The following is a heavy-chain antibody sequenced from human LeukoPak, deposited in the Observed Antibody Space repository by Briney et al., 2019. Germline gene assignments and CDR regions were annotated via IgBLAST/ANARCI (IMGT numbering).Heavy chain of an antibody. CDR3: ARGFYSPHY. CDR1: GGSIDSDY. D-gene: IGHD4-11*01. Sequence: SETLSLTCTVSGGSIDSDYWSWIRQPPGKGLEWIGYIYYSGRTYYNPSLKSRITISVDTSKNQFSLKLSSVTAADTAVYYCARGFYSPHYWGQGTLVSVSS. V-gene: IGHV4-59*01. CDR2: IYYSGRT. J-gene: IGHJ4*02.